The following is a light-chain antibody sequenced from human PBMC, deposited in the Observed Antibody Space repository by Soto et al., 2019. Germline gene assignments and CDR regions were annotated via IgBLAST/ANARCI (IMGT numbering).Light chain of an antibody. J-gene: IGKJ2*01. CDR1: QSISSW. CDR3: QMYHSFAQPLYS. Sequence: EIQMTQSPSTLPASVGDRVTLTCRASQSISSWLAWYQQKQGNAPKHLIYNASTLESGVPSMFSGSGCGTEFTLTISSLQPDDFATYSCQMYHSFAQPLYSFGQGTKLEI. CDR2: NAS. V-gene: IGKV1-5*03.